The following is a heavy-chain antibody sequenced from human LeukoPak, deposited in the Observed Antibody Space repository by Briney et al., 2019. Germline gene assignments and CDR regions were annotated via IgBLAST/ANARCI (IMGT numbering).Heavy chain of an antibody. D-gene: IGHD1-14*01. J-gene: IGHJ4*02. V-gene: IGHV3-23*01. Sequence: GGSLRLSCAASGFTFSSYSMNWVRQAPGKGLEWVSAISGSGGSTYYADSVKGRFTISRDNSKNTLYLQMNSLRAEDTAVYYCAKDPQNHRYFDYWGQGTLVTVSS. CDR1: GFTFSSYS. CDR3: AKDPQNHRYFDY. CDR2: ISGSGGST.